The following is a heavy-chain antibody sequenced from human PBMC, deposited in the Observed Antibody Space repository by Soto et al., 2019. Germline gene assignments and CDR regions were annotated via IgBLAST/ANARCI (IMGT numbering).Heavy chain of an antibody. J-gene: IGHJ4*02. Sequence: SETLSLTCTVSGGSISSGDYYWGWIRQPPGKGLEWIGYIYYSGSTYNNPSLKSRVTIPVDTSKNKFSLKLSSVTAADTAVYYGARGPPRIYFDYWGQGTLVTVSS. CDR1: GGSISSGDYY. V-gene: IGHV4-30-4*01. CDR3: ARGPPRIYFDY. D-gene: IGHD2-15*01. CDR2: IYYSGST.